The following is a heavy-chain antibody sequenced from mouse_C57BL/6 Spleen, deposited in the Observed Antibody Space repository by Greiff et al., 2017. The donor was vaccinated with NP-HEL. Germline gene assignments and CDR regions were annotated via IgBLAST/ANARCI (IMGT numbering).Heavy chain of an antibody. J-gene: IGHJ4*01. CDR2: IRNKANGYTT. CDR1: GFTFTDYY. V-gene: IGHV7-3*01. D-gene: IGHD2-12*01. Sequence: EVQLVESGGGLVQPGGSLSLSCAASGFTFTDYYMSWVRQPPGKALEWLGFIRNKANGYTTEYSASVKGRFTISRDNSQSFLYLQMNALRAEDSATYYCAREVYDGDYYAKDYWGQGTSVTVSS. CDR3: AREVYDGDYYAKDY.